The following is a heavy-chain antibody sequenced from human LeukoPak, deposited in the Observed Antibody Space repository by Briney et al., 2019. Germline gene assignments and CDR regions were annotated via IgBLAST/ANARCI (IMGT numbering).Heavy chain of an antibody. CDR2: INPNSGGT. J-gene: IGHJ6*02. V-gene: IGHV1-2*02. Sequence: ASVRVSCKASGYTFTVYYMHWGRQAPGQGGGRMGWINPNSGGTNYAQKFQRRVTMTRYTSISTAYMELSRLRSDDTAVYYCARDYDSSGYYLYYYCGMDVWGQGTTVTVSS. CDR1: GYTFTVYY. D-gene: IGHD3-22*01. CDR3: ARDYDSSGYYLYYYCGMDV.